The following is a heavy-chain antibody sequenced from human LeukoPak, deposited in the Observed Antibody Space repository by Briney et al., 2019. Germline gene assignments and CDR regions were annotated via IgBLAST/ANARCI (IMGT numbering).Heavy chain of an antibody. CDR2: IYYSGST. J-gene: IGHJ5*02. D-gene: IGHD2-15*01. V-gene: IGHV4-39*07. Sequence: SETLSLTCTVSGGSISSSSYYWGWIRQPPGKGLEWIGSIYYSGSTYYNPSLKSRVTISVDTSKNQFSLKLNSVTAADTAVYYCARGLIGYCIDITCNWFDPWGQGTLVTVSS. CDR3: ARGLIGYCIDITCNWFDP. CDR1: GGSISSSSYY.